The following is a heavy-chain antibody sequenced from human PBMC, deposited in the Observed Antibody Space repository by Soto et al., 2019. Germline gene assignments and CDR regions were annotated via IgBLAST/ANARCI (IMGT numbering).Heavy chain of an antibody. J-gene: IGHJ6*02. CDR3: ARGRPRVGYSLGELSPRMDV. D-gene: IGHD3-16*02. CDR1: GSSISSYY. V-gene: IGHV4-59*12. Sequence: SETLSLTCTVSGSSISSYYWSWIRQPPGKGLEWIGYIYYSGSTSYNPSLKSRVTISVDTSKNQFTLKLSSVTAADTAVYYCARGRPRVGYSLGELSPRMDVWGQGTTVTVSS. CDR2: IYYSGST.